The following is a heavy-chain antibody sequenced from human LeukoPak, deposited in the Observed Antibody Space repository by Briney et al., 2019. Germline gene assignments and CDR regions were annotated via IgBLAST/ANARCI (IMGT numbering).Heavy chain of an antibody. CDR3: ARDRVAIAVAAFDY. J-gene: IGHJ4*02. D-gene: IGHD6-19*01. Sequence: GGSLRLSCAASGFTFSSYWMSWVRQAPGKGLEWVANIKQDGSEKYYVDSVKGRFTISRDNAKNSLYLQMNSLRAEDTAVYYCARDRVAIAVAAFDYGAQETLVTFS. CDR1: GFTFSSYW. CDR2: IKQDGSEK. V-gene: IGHV3-7*03.